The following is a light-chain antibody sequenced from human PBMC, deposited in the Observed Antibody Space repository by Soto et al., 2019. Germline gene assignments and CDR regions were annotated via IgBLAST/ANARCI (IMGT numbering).Light chain of an antibody. CDR2: EGS. V-gene: IGLV2-23*01. Sequence: QSVLTQPASVSGSPGQSITISCTGTSSDVGSYKIVSWYQQHPGKAPKLMIYEGSKRPSGVSNRFSGSKSGNTASLTISGLQAEDEADYYCCSYAGSYTVVFGGGTQLTVL. CDR3: CSYAGSYTVV. CDR1: SSDVGSYKI. J-gene: IGLJ2*01.